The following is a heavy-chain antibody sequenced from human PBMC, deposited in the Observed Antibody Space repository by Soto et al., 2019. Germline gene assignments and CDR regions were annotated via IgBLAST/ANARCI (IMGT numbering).Heavy chain of an antibody. D-gene: IGHD6-25*01. J-gene: IGHJ4*02. Sequence: ASGTLSLTCAVSGGSISSYWWSWVRQPAGKGLEWIGRIYTSGSTNYNPSLKSRVTMSVDTSKNQFSLKLSSVTAADTAVYYCARERLEPRFFDFWCQATLVTV. CDR3: ARERLEPRFFDF. CDR1: GGSISSYW. CDR2: IYTSGST. V-gene: IGHV4-4*07.